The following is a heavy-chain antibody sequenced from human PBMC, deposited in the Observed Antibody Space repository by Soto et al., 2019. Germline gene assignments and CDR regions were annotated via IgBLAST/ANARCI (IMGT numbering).Heavy chain of an antibody. CDR1: GFTFSSYS. CDR3: GRDLGEDYRSGWYFYYGIDV. CDR2: ISSSSSYI. Sequence: EVQLVESGGGLVKPGGSLRLSCAASGFTFSSYSMNWVRQAPGKGLEWVSSISSSSSYIYYADSVKGRFTISRDNAKNSLYLGKNSLRAEDAAVDYGGRDLGEDYRSGWYFYYGIDVLGQGTTVTVSS. V-gene: IGHV3-21*06. D-gene: IGHD6-19*01. J-gene: IGHJ6*02.